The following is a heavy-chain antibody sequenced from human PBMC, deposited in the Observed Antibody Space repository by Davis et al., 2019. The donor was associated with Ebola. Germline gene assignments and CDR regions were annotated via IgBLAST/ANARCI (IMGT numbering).Heavy chain of an antibody. J-gene: IGHJ4*02. V-gene: IGHV3-21*01. Sequence: GGSLRLSCAASGFTFSNYDMNWVRQAPGKGLEWISSISSGSYYIYYADSLKGRFTISRDNAKNSVYLQLNSLTDEDTAVYYCAREGYTGYVRISGSYYADYWGQGTLVTVSS. CDR1: GFTFSNYD. CDR2: ISSGSYYI. CDR3: AREGYTGYVRISGSYYADY. D-gene: IGHD5-12*01.